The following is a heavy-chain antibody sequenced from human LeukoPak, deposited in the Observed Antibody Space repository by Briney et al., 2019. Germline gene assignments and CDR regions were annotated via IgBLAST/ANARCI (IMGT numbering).Heavy chain of an antibody. CDR2: MYYSGST. D-gene: IGHD3-22*01. Sequence: SQTLSLTCTVSGGSISSGDYYWSWIRQPPGKGLEWIAYMYYSGSTYYNPSLKSRVTMSADTSKNQLSLKLSSVTAADTAVYYCARPDYYDSRIDPWGQGILVTVSS. V-gene: IGHV4-30-4*01. J-gene: IGHJ5*02. CDR3: ARPDYYDSRIDP. CDR1: GGSISSGDYY.